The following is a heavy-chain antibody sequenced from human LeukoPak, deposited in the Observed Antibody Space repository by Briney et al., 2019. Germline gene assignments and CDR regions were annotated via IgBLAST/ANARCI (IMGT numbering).Heavy chain of an antibody. D-gene: IGHD5-12*01. Sequence: GSLRLSCAASGFTFSSYVISWVRQPPGKGLEWIGEINHSGSTNYNPSLKSRVTISVDTSKNQFSLKLSSVTAADTAVYYCARGRGFDYWGQGTLVTVSS. V-gene: IGHV4-34*01. J-gene: IGHJ4*02. CDR1: GFTFSSYV. CDR2: INHSGST. CDR3: ARGRGFDY.